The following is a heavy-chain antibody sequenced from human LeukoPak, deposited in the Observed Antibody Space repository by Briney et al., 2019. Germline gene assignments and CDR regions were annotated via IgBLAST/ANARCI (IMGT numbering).Heavy chain of an antibody. Sequence: GGSLRLSCATSGFTVSNKYMTWVRQAPGKGLEWVSVIYDDGSTFYADSVRGRFTISRDNTKSTLYLQMNGLRAEDTAVYYCARVQDSGLFRWYWGQGALVTVSS. CDR1: GFTVSNKY. D-gene: IGHD1-26*01. J-gene: IGHJ4*02. CDR3: ARVQDSGLFRWY. V-gene: IGHV3-66*01. CDR2: IYDDGST.